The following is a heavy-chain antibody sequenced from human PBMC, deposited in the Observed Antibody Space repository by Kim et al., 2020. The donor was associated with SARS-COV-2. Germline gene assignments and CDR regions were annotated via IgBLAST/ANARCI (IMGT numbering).Heavy chain of an antibody. Sequence: GASLKISCKGSGYSFTSYWISWVRQMPGKGLEWMGRIDPSDSYTNYSPSFQGHVTISAEKSISTAYLQWSSLKASDTAVYYCARDDPLMDIVVVPAATYYYYGMDVWGQGTTVTVSS. CDR1: GYSFTSYW. CDR3: ARDDPLMDIVVVPAATYYYYGMDV. D-gene: IGHD2-2*03. V-gene: IGHV5-10-1*01. J-gene: IGHJ6*02. CDR2: IDPSDSYT.